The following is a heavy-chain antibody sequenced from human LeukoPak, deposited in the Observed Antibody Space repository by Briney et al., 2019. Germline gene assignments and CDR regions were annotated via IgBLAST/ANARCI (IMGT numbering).Heavy chain of an antibody. J-gene: IGHJ6*02. CDR3: ARVGEFGYGDYYYYYGMDV. Sequence: TSETLSLTCTVSGGSISSYYWSWIRQPPGKGLEWIGYIYYSGSTNYNPSLKSRVTISVDTSKNQFSLKLSSVTAADTAVYYCARVGEFGYGDYYYYYGMDVWGQGTTVTVSS. CDR1: GGSISSYY. V-gene: IGHV4-59*01. CDR2: IYYSGST. D-gene: IGHD3-16*01.